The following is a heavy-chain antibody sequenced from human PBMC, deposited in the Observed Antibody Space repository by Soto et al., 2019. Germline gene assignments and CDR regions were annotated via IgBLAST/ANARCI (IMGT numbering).Heavy chain of an antibody. CDR2: IYYMGRT. CDR1: GGSISSYY. D-gene: IGHD1-26*01. V-gene: IGHV4-59*01. CDR3: ARDPVGVTYFDY. Sequence: SETLSLTCTVSGGSISSYYWKWIRQPPGKGLEWIGYIYYMGRTNYNPSLKSRLTMSIDTSKNQFSLKLTSVTAADTAVYYCARDPVGVTYFDYWGQGALVTVSS. J-gene: IGHJ4*02.